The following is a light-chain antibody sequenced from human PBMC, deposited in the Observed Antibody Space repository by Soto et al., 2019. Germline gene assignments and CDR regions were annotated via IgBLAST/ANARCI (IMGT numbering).Light chain of an antibody. CDR3: QRYDTLPPF. Sequence: EIVLTQSPGTLSLSLGERATLSCRASQSISSSLAWYQQKPGQAPRLLIYGASNSGTGVPDRFSGSGSGTDFTLTINRPEPEDSALYYWQRYDTLPPFFGQGTRLEIK. CDR2: GAS. J-gene: IGKJ5*01. CDR1: QSISSS. V-gene: IGKV3-20*01.